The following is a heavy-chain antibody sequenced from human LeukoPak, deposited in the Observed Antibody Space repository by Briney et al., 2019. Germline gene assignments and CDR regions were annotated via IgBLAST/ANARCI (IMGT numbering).Heavy chain of an antibody. CDR2: IIPILGIA. CDR3: ARGRTTVTYYYYYYYMDV. CDR1: GGTFSSYA. D-gene: IGHD4-11*01. Sequence: SVKVSCKASGGTFSSYAIGWVRQAPGQGLEWMGRIIPILGIANYAQKFQGRVTITADKSTSTAYMELSSLRSEDTAVYYRARGRTTVTYYYYYYYMDVWGKGTTVTVSS. V-gene: IGHV1-69*04. J-gene: IGHJ6*03.